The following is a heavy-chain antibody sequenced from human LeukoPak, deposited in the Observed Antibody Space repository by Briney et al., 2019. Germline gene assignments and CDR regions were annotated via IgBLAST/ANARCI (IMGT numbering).Heavy chain of an antibody. V-gene: IGHV3-48*02. Sequence: GGSLRLSCAAAGFTFSSYSMNWVRQAPGKGLEWISYISSSSSTIYYADSVQGRLTISRDNAKNSLYLQMSSLRDEDTAVYYCAPHRDGSYPFDYWGQGTPVTVSS. J-gene: IGHJ4*02. CDR3: APHRDGSYPFDY. D-gene: IGHD1-26*01. CDR1: GFTFSSYS. CDR2: ISSSSSTI.